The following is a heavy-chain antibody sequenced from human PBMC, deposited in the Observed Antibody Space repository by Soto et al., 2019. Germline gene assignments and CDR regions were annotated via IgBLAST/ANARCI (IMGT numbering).Heavy chain of an antibody. D-gene: IGHD4-17*01. CDR2: IIPALGTA. J-gene: IGHJ2*01. CDR1: GGTFSSHT. V-gene: IGHV1-69*08. CDR3: ARPAFGDYWYFAL. Sequence: QDQLVQSGAEVKKPGSSVKVSCKASGGTFSSHTFSWVRQAPGQGLEWMGRIIPALGTATYAQKFKGRVTITADEYATTVYMELNGLRSEDTAVYYCARPAFGDYWYFALWGRGTLVTVSS.